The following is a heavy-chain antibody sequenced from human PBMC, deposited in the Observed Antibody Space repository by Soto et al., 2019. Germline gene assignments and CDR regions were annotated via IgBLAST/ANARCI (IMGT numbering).Heavy chain of an antibody. D-gene: IGHD5-18*01. CDR1: GGSFSGYY. V-gene: IGHV4-34*01. CDR2: INHSGST. CDR3: ARGLPIQLSDYYYYGMDV. J-gene: IGHJ6*02. Sequence: QVQLQQWGAGLLKPSETLSLTCAVYGGSFSGYYWSWIRQPPGKGLEWIGEINHSGSTNYNPSLKSRVTISVDTSKNQFSLKLSSVTAADTAVYYCARGLPIQLSDYYYYGMDVWGQGTTVTVSS.